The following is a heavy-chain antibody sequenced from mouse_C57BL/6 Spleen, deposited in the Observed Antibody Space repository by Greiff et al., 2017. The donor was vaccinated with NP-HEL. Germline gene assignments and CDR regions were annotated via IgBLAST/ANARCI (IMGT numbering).Heavy chain of an antibody. Sequence: QVQLQQPGAELVRPGSSVKLSCKASGYTFTSYWMHWVKQRPIQGLEWIGNIDPSDSETHYNQKFKDKATLTVDKSSSTAYMQLSSLTSEDSAVYYCARSSSGYAYYAMDYWGQGTSVTVSS. CDR3: ARSSSGYAYYAMDY. CDR1: GYTFTSYW. J-gene: IGHJ4*01. V-gene: IGHV1-52*01. D-gene: IGHD3-2*02. CDR2: IDPSDSET.